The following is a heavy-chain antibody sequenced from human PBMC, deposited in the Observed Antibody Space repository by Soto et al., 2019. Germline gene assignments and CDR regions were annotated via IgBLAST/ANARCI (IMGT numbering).Heavy chain of an antibody. J-gene: IGHJ6*02. Sequence: SVTVSCKASGGTFSSYAISWVRQAPGQGLEWMGGIIPIFGTANYAQKFQGRVTITADKSTSTAYMELSSLRSEDTAVYYCARSYSRVVVPAARSGYYYGMDVWGQGTTVTVSS. CDR2: IIPIFGTA. V-gene: IGHV1-69*06. CDR3: ARSYSRVVVPAARSGYYYGMDV. D-gene: IGHD2-2*01. CDR1: GGTFSSYA.